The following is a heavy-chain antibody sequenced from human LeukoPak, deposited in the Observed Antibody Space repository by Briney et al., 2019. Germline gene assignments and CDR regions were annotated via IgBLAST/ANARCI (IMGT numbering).Heavy chain of an antibody. V-gene: IGHV4-39*01. J-gene: IGHJ5*02. D-gene: IGHD6-19*01. CDR1: GGSISSSIYY. Sequence: SETLSLTCTVSGGSISSSIYYWGWIRQPPGKGLEWIGTVSYSGTSYYSPSLKNRVTMSVDPTKNQFSLKLKSVTVTGTAVYYCAPVAGLYKWSDPWGQGTLVTASS. CDR3: APVAGLYKWSDP. CDR2: VSYSGTS.